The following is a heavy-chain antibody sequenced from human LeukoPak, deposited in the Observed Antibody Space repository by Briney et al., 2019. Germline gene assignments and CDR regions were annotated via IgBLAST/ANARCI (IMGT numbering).Heavy chain of an antibody. D-gene: IGHD3-3*01. CDR3: ARDFDDFWSGEQY. CDR1: GFTFSSYW. Sequence: QPGGSLRLSCAASGFTFSSYWMNWVRQAPGKGLVWVSRIASDGSSTTCADSVKGRFSISRDNAKNTLYLQMNSLRAEDTAVYYCARDFDDFWSGEQYWGQGTLVTVSS. CDR2: IASDGSST. V-gene: IGHV3-74*01. J-gene: IGHJ4*02.